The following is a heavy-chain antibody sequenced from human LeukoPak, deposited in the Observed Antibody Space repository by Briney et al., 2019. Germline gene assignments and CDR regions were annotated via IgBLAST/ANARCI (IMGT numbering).Heavy chain of an antibody. CDR2: ISTSSSYI. V-gene: IGHV3-21*04. CDR1: GFTFSSYS. CDR3: ARVKANRSGWYYFDY. Sequence: PGGSLRLSCVASGFTFSSYSMNWVRQAPGKGLEWVSSISTSSSYIYYADSVKGRFTISRDNSKNTLYLQMNSLRAEDTAVYYCARVKANRSGWYYFDYWGQGTLVTVSS. J-gene: IGHJ4*02. D-gene: IGHD6-19*01.